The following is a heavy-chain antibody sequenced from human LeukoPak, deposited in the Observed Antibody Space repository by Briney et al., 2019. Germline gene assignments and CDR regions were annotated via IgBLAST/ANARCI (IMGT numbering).Heavy chain of an antibody. D-gene: IGHD3-10*01. V-gene: IGHV3-21*01. CDR2: ISSSSSYI. Sequence: GGSLRLSCAASGFTFSSYSMNWVRQAPGKGLEWVSSISSSSSYIYYADSVKGRFTISRDNAKNSLYLQMNSLRAEDTAVYYCAREYGSGSYYPKWFDYWGQGTLVTVSS. J-gene: IGHJ4*02. CDR1: GFTFSSYS. CDR3: AREYGSGSYYPKWFDY.